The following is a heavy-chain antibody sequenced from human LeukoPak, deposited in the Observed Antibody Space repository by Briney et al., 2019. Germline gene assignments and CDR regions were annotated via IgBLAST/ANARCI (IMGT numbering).Heavy chain of an antibody. V-gene: IGHV3-21*01. Sequence: PGGSLRLSCAASGFTFNIYTINWVRQAPGKGLEWVSSIGRSSQYIYYGDSVRGRFTISRDNAKNSLYLDMNSPRAEDTAVYYCARDASNIDFAPYFYYMDVWGKGTTVTVSS. CDR2: IGRSSQYI. D-gene: IGHD3-3*01. CDR3: ARDASNIDFAPYFYYMDV. J-gene: IGHJ6*03. CDR1: GFTFNIYT.